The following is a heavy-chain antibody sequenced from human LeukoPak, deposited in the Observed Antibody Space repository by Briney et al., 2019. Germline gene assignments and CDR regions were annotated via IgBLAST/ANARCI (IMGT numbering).Heavy chain of an antibody. J-gene: IGHJ4*02. V-gene: IGHV4-39*07. CDR3: ASYYDFWSGYYHSPRFDH. Sequence: SETLSLTCTVSGGSISSSSYYWGWIRQPPGKGLEWIGSIYYSGSTYYNPSLKSRVTISVDTSKNQFSLKLSSVTAADTAVYYCASYYDFWSGYYHSPRFDHWGQGTLVTVSS. CDR1: GGSISSSSYY. D-gene: IGHD3-3*01. CDR2: IYYSGST.